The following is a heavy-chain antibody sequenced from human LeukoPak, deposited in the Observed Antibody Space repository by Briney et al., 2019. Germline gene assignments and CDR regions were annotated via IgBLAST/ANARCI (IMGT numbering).Heavy chain of an antibody. J-gene: IGHJ4*02. D-gene: IGHD3-10*01. CDR2: ISYDGSNK. V-gene: IGHV3-30-3*01. CDR1: GFTFSSYA. Sequence: PGGSLGLSCAASGFTFSSYAMHWVRQAPGKGLEWVAVISYDGSNKYYADSVKGRFTISRDNSKNTLYLQMNSLRAEDTAVYYCARDSNYYGSGSYYLDYWGQGTLVTVSS. CDR3: ARDSNYYGSGSYYLDY.